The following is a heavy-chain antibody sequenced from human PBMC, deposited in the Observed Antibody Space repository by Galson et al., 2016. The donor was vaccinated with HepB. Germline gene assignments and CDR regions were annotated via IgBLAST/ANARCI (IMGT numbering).Heavy chain of an antibody. V-gene: IGHV3-7*03. D-gene: IGHD1-1*01. CDR1: GFTFNNYW. J-gene: IGHJ4*02. Sequence: SLRLSCAASGFTFNNYWMNWVRQAPGKGLEWVAIIKEDGSEKYYVDSVEGRFTISRDNARKPLYLQMNSLRAEDTAVYYCVRALDDDPMEYWGQGTLVTVSS. CDR2: IKEDGSEK. CDR3: VRALDDDPMEY.